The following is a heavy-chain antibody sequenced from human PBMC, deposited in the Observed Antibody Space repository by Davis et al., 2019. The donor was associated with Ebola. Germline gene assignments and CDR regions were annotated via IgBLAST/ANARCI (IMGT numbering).Heavy chain of an antibody. D-gene: IGHD2-2*01. Sequence: MPGGSLRLSCAVYGGSFSGYYWSWIRQPPGKGLEWIGEINHSGSTNYNPSLKSRVTISVDTSKNQFSLKLSSVTAADTAVYYCARGHGVVVPAAMRSKTYYYGMDVWGQGTTVTVSS. V-gene: IGHV4-34*01. CDR2: INHSGST. CDR1: GGSFSGYY. J-gene: IGHJ6*02. CDR3: ARGHGVVVPAAMRSKTYYYGMDV.